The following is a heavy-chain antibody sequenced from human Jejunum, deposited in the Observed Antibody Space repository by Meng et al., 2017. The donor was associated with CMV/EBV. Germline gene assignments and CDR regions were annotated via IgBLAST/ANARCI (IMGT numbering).Heavy chain of an antibody. CDR1: GGSFTTYY. V-gene: IGHV4-59*01. Sequence: QVQLQESGPRLVKPSEXLSLTCTVSGGSFTTYYWTWIRQFPHQGLEWIGWIYYTGTTNYNPSLTSRLTMSIDTSTNQFSLNLNSVTAADTAVYFCARGIELWRRLDSWGPGTLVTVSS. D-gene: IGHD3-16*01. CDR2: IYYTGTT. J-gene: IGHJ4*02. CDR3: ARGIELWRRLDS.